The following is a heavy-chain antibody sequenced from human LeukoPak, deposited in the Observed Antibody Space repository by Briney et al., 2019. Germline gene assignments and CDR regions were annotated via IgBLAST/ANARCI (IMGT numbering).Heavy chain of an antibody. Sequence: SVKVSCKASGGTFSSYAISWVRQAPGQGLEWMGGIIPIFGTASYAQKFQGRVTITADESTSTDYMELSSLRSEDTAVYYCARHGVVRGVMIYYYYGMDVWGQGTTVTVSS. CDR2: IIPIFGTA. CDR1: GGTFSSYA. J-gene: IGHJ6*02. CDR3: ARHGVVRGVMIYYYYGMDV. V-gene: IGHV1-69*13. D-gene: IGHD3-10*01.